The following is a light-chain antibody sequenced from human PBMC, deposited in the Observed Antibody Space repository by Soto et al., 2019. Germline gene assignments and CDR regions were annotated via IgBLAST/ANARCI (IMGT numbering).Light chain of an antibody. CDR2: LND. CDR1: RSNIGSNA. Sequence: QAVLTQPPSASGAPGQRVTISCSGSRSNIGSNAVNWYQQLPGTAPKLLIYLNDQRPSGVPDRFSGSKSGTSASLAISGLQSEDEADYYCAAWDDSLSVVFGGGTKVTVL. CDR3: AAWDDSLSVV. V-gene: IGLV1-44*01. J-gene: IGLJ3*02.